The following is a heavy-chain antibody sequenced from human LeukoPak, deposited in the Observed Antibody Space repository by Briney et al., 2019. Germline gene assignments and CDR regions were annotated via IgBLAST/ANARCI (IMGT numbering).Heavy chain of an antibody. D-gene: IGHD3-10*01. CDR2: IRGISASNT. J-gene: IGHJ6*02. CDR3: AKNYASGRGVPYAMDV. V-gene: IGHV3-23*01. Sequence: GGSLRLSCAASGFNFANHAMRWVRQAPGKGLEWVSAIRGISASNTIYADSAKGRFAVYRDNPRNTLFLQMNSLRAEDTAVYYCAKNYASGRGVPYAMDVWGQGTTVTVAS. CDR1: GFNFANHA.